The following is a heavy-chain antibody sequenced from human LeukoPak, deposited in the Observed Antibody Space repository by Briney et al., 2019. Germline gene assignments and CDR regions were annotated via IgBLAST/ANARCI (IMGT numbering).Heavy chain of an antibody. J-gene: IGHJ4*02. CDR3: ARDGGDYGSGSYYAY. V-gene: IGHV3-48*03. D-gene: IGHD3-10*01. CDR2: ISSSGSTI. Sequence: PGGSLRLSCTTSGFIFANYAMAWVRQATGKGLEWVSYISSSGSTIYYADSVKGRFTISRDNAKKSLYLQMDSLRAEDTAVYYCARDGGDYGSGSYYAYWGQGTLVTVSS. CDR1: GFIFANYA.